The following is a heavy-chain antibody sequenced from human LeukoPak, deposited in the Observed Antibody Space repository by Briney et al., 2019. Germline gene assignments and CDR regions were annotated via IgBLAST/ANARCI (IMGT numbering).Heavy chain of an antibody. CDR1: GYTFTSYD. Sequence: ASVKVSCKASGYTFTSYDINWVRQATGQGLEWMGWMNPNSGNTGYAQKFQGRVTMTRNTSISTAYMELSSLRSEDTAVYYCARGGRYCSSTSCYDYYYYYGMDVWGQGTTVTVSS. D-gene: IGHD2-2*01. V-gene: IGHV1-8*01. CDR2: MNPNSGNT. J-gene: IGHJ6*02. CDR3: ARGGRYCSSTSCYDYYYYYGMDV.